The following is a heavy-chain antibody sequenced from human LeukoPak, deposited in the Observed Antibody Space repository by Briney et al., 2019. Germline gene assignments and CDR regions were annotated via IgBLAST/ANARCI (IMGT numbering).Heavy chain of an antibody. CDR1: GFTFSSYW. Sequence: HPGGSPRLSCAASGFTFSSYWMHWVRQAPGKGLVWVSRIITDGSSTTYADSVRGRFTISRDNAKNTLYLQMNSLRAEDTAVYYCARENGGSYFYMDVWGKGTTVTVSS. CDR3: ARENGGSYFYMDV. D-gene: IGHD1-1*01. J-gene: IGHJ6*03. V-gene: IGHV3-74*01. CDR2: IITDGSST.